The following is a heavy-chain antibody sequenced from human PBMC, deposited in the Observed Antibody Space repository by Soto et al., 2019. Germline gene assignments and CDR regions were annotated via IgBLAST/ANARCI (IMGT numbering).Heavy chain of an antibody. V-gene: IGHV4-34*01. CDR3: ARGRYYDLWSGYPVYGMDV. D-gene: IGHD3-3*01. J-gene: IGHJ6*02. Sequence: PSETLSLTCAVYGGSFSGYYWSWIRQPPGKGLEWIGEINHSGSTNYNPSLKSRVTISVDTSKNQFSLKLSSVTAADTAVYYCARGRYYDLWSGYPVYGMDVWGQGXTVTVSS. CDR2: INHSGST. CDR1: GGSFSGYY.